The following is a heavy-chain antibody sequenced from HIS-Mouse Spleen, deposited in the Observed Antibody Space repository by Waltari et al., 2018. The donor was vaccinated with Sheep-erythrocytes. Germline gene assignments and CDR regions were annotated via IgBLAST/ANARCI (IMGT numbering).Heavy chain of an antibody. CDR1: GYSFTSYW. D-gene: IGHD3-3*01. CDR3: ARRTYYDFWSGYYTDAFDI. CDR2: IYPGDSDT. V-gene: IGHV5-51*03. J-gene: IGHJ3*02. Sequence: EVQLVQSGAEVKKPGESLKISCKGSGYSFTSYWIGWVRRMPGKGLEWMGIIYPGDSDTRYSPSFQGQVTISADKSISTAYLQWSSLKASDTAMYYCARRTYYDFWSGYYTDAFDIWGQGTMVTVSS.